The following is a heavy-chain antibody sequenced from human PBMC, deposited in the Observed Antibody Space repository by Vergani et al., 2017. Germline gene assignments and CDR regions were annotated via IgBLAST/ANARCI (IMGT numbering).Heavy chain of an antibody. CDR3: ARGGLMRRAGDYFDY. CDR2: IYYSGST. D-gene: IGHD2-8*01. V-gene: IGHV4-59*01. J-gene: IGHJ4*02. CDR1: GGSISSYY. Sequence: QVQLQESGPGLVKPSETLSLTCTVSGGSISSYYWSWIRQPPGKGLEWIGYIYYSGSTNYNPPLKSRVTISVDTSKNQFSLKLSSVTAADTAVYYCARGGLMRRAGDYFDYWGQGTLVTVSS.